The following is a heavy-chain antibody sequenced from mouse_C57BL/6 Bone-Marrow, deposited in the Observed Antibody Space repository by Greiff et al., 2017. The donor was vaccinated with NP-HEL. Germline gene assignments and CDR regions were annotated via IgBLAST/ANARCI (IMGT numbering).Heavy chain of an antibody. Sequence: EVMLVESGGGLVKPGGSLKLSCAASGFTFSSYAMSWVRQTPEKRLEWVATISAGGSYTYYPATVQGRFTISRDNAKNNLYLQMSHLKSEDTAMYYCARADDDGLAYWGQGTLVTVSA. CDR3: ARADDDGLAY. CDR2: ISAGGSYT. V-gene: IGHV5-4*03. D-gene: IGHD2-4*01. J-gene: IGHJ3*01. CDR1: GFTFSSYA.